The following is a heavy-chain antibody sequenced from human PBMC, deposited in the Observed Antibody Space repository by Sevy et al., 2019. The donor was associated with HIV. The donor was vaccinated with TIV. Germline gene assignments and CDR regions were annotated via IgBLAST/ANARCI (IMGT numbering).Heavy chain of an antibody. CDR3: ARDRVQYCGGDCYSFAFDI. CDR1: GFTFSSYG. V-gene: IGHV3-33*01. CDR2: IWYDGSNK. D-gene: IGHD2-21*02. Sequence: GGSLRLSCAASGFTFSSYGMHWVRQAPGKGLEWVAVIWYDGSNKYYAHSVKGRFTISRDNSKNTLYLQMNSLRAEDTAVYYCARDRVQYCGGDCYSFAFDIWGQGTMVTVSS. J-gene: IGHJ3*02.